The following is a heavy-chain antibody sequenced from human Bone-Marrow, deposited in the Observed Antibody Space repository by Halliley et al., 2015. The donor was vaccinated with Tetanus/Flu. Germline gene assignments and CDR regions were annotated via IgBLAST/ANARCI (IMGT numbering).Heavy chain of an antibody. J-gene: IGHJ4*02. Sequence: PGKGLEWVSRINNDGDNTVYADSVKGRFTISRDNAKDTLYLQMDNLRPEDTAVYYCTRSYANWGQGTLVSVSS. CDR3: TRSYAN. D-gene: IGHD2-2*01. V-gene: IGHV3-74*01. CDR2: INNDGDNT.